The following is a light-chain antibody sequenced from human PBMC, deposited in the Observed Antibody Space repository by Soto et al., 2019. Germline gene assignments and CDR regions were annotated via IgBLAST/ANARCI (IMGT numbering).Light chain of an antibody. CDR1: QSVNIY. Sequence: EIVLTNSPPTLSLSPGEPATLSCTASQSVNIYLAWYQQKPGQAPRLLIYDASNRATGIPARFSGSGSGTNFTLTISSLEPEDFAVYYCQKSSNWPPVTFGGGTKVAIK. J-gene: IGKJ4*01. CDR3: QKSSNWPPVT. CDR2: DAS. V-gene: IGKV3-11*01.